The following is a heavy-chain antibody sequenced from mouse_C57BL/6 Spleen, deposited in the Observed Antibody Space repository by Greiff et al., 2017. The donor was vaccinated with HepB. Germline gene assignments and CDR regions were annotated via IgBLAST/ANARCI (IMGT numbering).Heavy chain of an antibody. Sequence: DVHLVESGGGLVQPGGSLSLSCAASGFTFTDYYMSWVRQPPGKALEWLGFIRNKANGYTTEYSASVKGRFTISRDNSQSIIYLQMNALRAEDSATYYCARYEGDYGSRESYYYAMDYWGQGTSVTVSS. V-gene: IGHV7-3*01. CDR2: IRNKANGYTT. D-gene: IGHD1-1*01. J-gene: IGHJ4*01. CDR1: GFTFTDYY. CDR3: ARYEGDYGSRESYYYAMDY.